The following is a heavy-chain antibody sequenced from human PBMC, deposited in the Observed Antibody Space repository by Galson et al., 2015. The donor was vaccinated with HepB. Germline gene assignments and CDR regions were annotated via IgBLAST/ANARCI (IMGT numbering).Heavy chain of an antibody. V-gene: IGHV3-48*02. CDR1: GFTFSSYS. D-gene: IGHD3-22*01. J-gene: IGHJ4*02. CDR3: ARGYDSGGYYPDY. Sequence: SLRLSCAASGFTFSSYSMLRVRQAPGKGLEWVSYITSSGGTTYYADSVKGRFTISRHNAKNSLYLQMNSLRDEDTAVYYCARGYDSGGYYPDYWGQGTLVTVSS. CDR2: ITSSGGTT.